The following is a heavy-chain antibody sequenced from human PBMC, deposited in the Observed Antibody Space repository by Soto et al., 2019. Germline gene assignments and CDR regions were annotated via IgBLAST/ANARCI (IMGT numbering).Heavy chain of an antibody. D-gene: IGHD2-15*01. V-gene: IGHV4-39*01. CDR2: IYYSGSN. J-gene: IGHJ4*02. CDR3: ARVDLGYCSGGSCYSKGYYFDY. Sequence: QLQLQESGPGLVKPSETLSLTCTVSGGSISSSSYYWGWIRQPPGKGLEWIGSIYYSGSNYYKPSLKSRVTISVDTSKNHFSLKLSSVTAADTAVYYCARVDLGYCSGGSCYSKGYYFDYWGQGTLVTVSS. CDR1: GGSISSSSYY.